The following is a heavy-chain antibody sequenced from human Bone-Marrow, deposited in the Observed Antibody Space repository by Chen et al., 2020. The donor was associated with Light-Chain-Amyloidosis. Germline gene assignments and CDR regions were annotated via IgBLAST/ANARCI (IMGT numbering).Heavy chain of an antibody. CDR3: ARRRDGYNFDY. CDR1: GYTIPNYW. Sequence: EVQLEQSGPEVKKPGESLKISCKGAGYTIPNYWIGWVRQMPGKGLEWMGVIYPDDSDARYSPSFEVQVTISADKSITTAYLQWRSLKASDTAMYYCARRRDGYNFDYWGQGTLVTVSS. D-gene: IGHD5-12*01. J-gene: IGHJ4*02. CDR2: IYPDDSDA. V-gene: IGHV5-51*01.